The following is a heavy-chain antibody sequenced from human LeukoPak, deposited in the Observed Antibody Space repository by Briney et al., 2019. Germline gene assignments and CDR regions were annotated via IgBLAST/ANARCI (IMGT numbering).Heavy chain of an antibody. CDR1: GASISSSSYY. V-gene: IGHV4-39*07. Sequence: SETLSLTCTVSGASISSSSYYWGWIRQPPGKGLEWIGTIYYSVSTYYNPSLKSRLTISVDTSKNQFSLKLSSVTAADTAVYYCARGYYYMDVWGKGTTVTISS. J-gene: IGHJ6*03. CDR2: IYYSVST. CDR3: ARGYYYMDV.